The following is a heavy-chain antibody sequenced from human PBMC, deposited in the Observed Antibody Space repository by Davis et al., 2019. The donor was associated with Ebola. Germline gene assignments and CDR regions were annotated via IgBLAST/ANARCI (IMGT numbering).Heavy chain of an antibody. V-gene: IGHV3-23*01. J-gene: IGHJ4*02. CDR1: GFTFSNYP. D-gene: IGHD3-16*01. CDR3: AIDLEGDPSFWVD. Sequence: GESLKISCGVFGFTFSNYPMSWVRQAPGKGLEWVSSISSSGDSYYTNSVKGRFTISRDDSENTLYLQMNSLRAEDTGLYYCAIDLEGDPSFWVDWGQGTLVTVSS. CDR2: ISSSGDS.